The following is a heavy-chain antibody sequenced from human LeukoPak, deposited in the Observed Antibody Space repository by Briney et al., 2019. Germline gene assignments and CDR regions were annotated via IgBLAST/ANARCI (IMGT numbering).Heavy chain of an antibody. CDR2: IIPILGIA. J-gene: IGHJ4*02. Sequence: SVKVSCKASGGTFRSYAISWVRQAPEQGLEWMGRIIPILGIANYAQKFQGRVTITADKSTSTAYMELSSLRSEDTAVYYCARDPSPTVTTKLDYWGQGTLVTVSS. CDR1: GGTFRSYA. V-gene: IGHV1-69*04. CDR3: ARDPSPTVTTKLDY. D-gene: IGHD4-17*01.